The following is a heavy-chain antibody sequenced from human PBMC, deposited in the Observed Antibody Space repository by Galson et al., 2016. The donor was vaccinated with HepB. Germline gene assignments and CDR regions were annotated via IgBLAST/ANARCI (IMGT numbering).Heavy chain of an antibody. J-gene: IGHJ6*02. D-gene: IGHD3-9*01. CDR3: ARYYDILTGYSNYGMDV. CDR2: ITNIGGNT. V-gene: IGHV3-23*01. Sequence: LRLSCAASGFTFGNYVMSWVRQAPGKGLEWVSSITNIGGNTYYADSVKGRFTISRDNAKNSLYLQMNSLRAEDTAVYYCARYYDILTGYSNYGMDVWGQGTTVTVSS. CDR1: GFTFGNYV.